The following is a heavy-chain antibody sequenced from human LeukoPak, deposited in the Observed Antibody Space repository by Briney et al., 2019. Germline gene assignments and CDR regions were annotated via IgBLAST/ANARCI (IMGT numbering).Heavy chain of an antibody. Sequence: SGTPSLTPTLSWGSLSNGIDFRGWIRQPPGKGLEWLGNIYYSGTIYNRPSLEWRVTMSIDTSKNQFSRNLSSVTAADTAIYYCAKDRDSGSYSYWGGGSLVTLS. CDR1: WGSLSNGIDF. CDR2: IYYSGTI. D-gene: IGHD1-26*01. CDR3: AKDRDSGSYSY. J-gene: IGHJ4*02. V-gene: IGHV4-39*07.